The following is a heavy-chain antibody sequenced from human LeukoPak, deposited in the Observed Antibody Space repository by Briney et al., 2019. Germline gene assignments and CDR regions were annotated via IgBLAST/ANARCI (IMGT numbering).Heavy chain of an antibody. CDR3: ARRSAAKDAFDI. CDR1: GFTFSSYS. V-gene: IGHV3-21*01. D-gene: IGHD6-25*01. Sequence: GGSLRLSCAASGFTFSSYSMNWVRQAPGKGLEWVSSISSSSSYIYYADSVKGRFTISRDNAKNTLYMQMNSLRAEDTAVYYCARRSAAKDAFDIWGQGTMVTVSS. CDR2: ISSSSSYI. J-gene: IGHJ3*02.